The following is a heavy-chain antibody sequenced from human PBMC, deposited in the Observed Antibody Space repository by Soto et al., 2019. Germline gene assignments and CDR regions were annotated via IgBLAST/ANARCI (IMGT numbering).Heavy chain of an antibody. J-gene: IGHJ6*02. D-gene: IGHD4-4*01. Sequence: QVQLVQSGAEVKKPGSSVKVSCKASVGTFSNYAINWVRQAPGQGLEWMGGITPIFGSANYAQKFQGRVTIIADKSTNTVYMELSSLRSEDTAVYYCARGGPYSNYYYYGMDVWGQGTTVTVSS. CDR1: VGTFSNYA. CDR2: ITPIFGSA. CDR3: ARGGPYSNYYYYGMDV. V-gene: IGHV1-69*06.